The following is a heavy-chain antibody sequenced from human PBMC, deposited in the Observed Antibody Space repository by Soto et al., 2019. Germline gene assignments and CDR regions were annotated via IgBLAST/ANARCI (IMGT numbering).Heavy chain of an antibody. V-gene: IGHV3-30-3*01. D-gene: IGHD3-16*01. Sequence: QVHLVESGGRVVQPGTSLRLSSAGCGFAFNSYAIHWVRQAPGKGLEWVAVISYDGSEKYFADSVKGRFTISRDNSKNTIFLQMNSLRVEDTAVYYCARDLGGLRFWGLDYWGQGTLVAVSS. CDR3: ARDLGGLRFWGLDY. CDR1: GFAFNSYA. J-gene: IGHJ4*02. CDR2: ISYDGSEK.